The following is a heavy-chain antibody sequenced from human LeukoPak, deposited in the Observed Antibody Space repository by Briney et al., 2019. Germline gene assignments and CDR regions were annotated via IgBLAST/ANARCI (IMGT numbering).Heavy chain of an antibody. D-gene: IGHD1-1*01. J-gene: IGHJ4*02. Sequence: PGGSLRLSCVASGFXFSTYAMTWVRQAPGKGLEWVSGISGSGGSTYYADSVKGRFTISRDNSKNTLYLQMNNLRAEDTALYFCAKGYWNPGYWGQGTLVTVSS. V-gene: IGHV3-23*01. CDR2: ISGSGGST. CDR3: AKGYWNPGY. CDR1: GFXFSTYA.